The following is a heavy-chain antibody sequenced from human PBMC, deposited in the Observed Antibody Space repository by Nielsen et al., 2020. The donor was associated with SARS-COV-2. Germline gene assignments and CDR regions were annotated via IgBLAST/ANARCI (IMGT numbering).Heavy chain of an antibody. CDR3: ARGPSAFDL. CDR2: ISSSSSYI. J-gene: IGHJ3*01. CDR1: GFTFSSYS. V-gene: IGHV3-21*01. Sequence: GESLKISCAAPGFTFSSYSMNWVRQAPGKGLEWVSSISSSSSYIYYADSVKGRFTISRDNAKNSLYLQMNRLRAGDRAVYYCARGPSAFDLWGQGTLVSVSS.